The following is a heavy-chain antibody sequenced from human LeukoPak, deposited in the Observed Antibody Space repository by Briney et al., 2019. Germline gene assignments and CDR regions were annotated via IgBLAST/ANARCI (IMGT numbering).Heavy chain of an antibody. Sequence: PGGSLRLSCAASGFTFSSYWMHWVRQAPGKGLVWVSRINSDGSSTSYADSVKGRFTISRDNSKNTLYLQMNSLRAEDTAVYYCAKARGAKGPPDYWGQGTLVTVSS. J-gene: IGHJ4*02. D-gene: IGHD3-10*01. CDR2: INSDGSST. V-gene: IGHV3-74*01. CDR1: GFTFSSYW. CDR3: AKARGAKGPPDY.